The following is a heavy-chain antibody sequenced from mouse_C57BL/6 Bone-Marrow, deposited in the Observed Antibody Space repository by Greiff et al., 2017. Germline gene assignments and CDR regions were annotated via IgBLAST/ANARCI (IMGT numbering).Heavy chain of an antibody. CDR3: VSSYFYWYFDV. CDR2: IRSKSNNYAT. CDR1: GFSFNTYA. D-gene: IGHD1-1*01. J-gene: IGHJ1*03. Sequence: DAGGGLVQPKGSLKLSCAASGFSFNTYAMNWVRQAPGKGLEWVARIRSKSNNYATYYADSVKDRFTISRDDSESMLYLQMNNLKTEDTAMYYCVSSYFYWYFDVWGTGTTVTVSS. V-gene: IGHV10-1*01.